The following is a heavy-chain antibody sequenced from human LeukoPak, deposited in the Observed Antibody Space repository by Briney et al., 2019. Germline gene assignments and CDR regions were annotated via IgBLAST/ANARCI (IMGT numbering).Heavy chain of an antibody. J-gene: IGHJ4*02. CDR3: AKERSRDCTNGVCYREFFDY. Sequence: GGSLRLSCTVSGFTVSSNSMSWVRQAPGKGLEWVSFIYSGTIHYSDSVKGRFTISRDNSKNTLYLQMNSLRAEDTAVYYCAKERSRDCTNGVCYREFFDYWGQGTLVTVSS. CDR1: GFTVSSNS. V-gene: IGHV3-53*01. D-gene: IGHD2-8*01. CDR2: IYSGTI.